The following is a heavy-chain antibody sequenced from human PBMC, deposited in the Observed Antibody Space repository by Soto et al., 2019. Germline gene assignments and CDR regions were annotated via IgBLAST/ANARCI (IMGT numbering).Heavy chain of an antibody. CDR2: IIPILGIA. J-gene: IGHJ6*03. V-gene: IGHV1-69*02. CDR1: GGTFSSYT. CDR3: ASESSEIVVVPAANYYYYYMDV. D-gene: IGHD2-2*01. Sequence: QVQLVQSGAEVKKPGSSVKVSCKASGGTFSSYTISWVRQAPGQGLEWMGRIIPILGIANYAQKFQGRVTITADKSTSTAYMELSSLRSEDTAVYYCASESSEIVVVPAANYYYYYMDVWGKGTTVTVSS.